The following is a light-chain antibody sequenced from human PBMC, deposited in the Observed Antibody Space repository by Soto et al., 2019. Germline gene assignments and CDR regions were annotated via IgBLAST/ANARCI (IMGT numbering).Light chain of an antibody. CDR1: QSVSSY. J-gene: IGKJ3*01. V-gene: IGKV3-11*01. CDR3: QQRSNWPLGVT. Sequence: EIVLTQSPATLSLSPGERATLSCRASQSVSSYLAWYQQKPGQAPRLLIYDASNRATGIPARFSGSGSGTDFTLTISSLEPEDFAVYYCQQRSNWPLGVTFGPGTIVDIK. CDR2: DAS.